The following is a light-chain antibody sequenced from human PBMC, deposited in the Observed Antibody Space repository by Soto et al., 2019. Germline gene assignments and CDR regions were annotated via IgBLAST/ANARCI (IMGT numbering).Light chain of an antibody. CDR1: SSDVGGYNY. CDR2: EVS. CDR3: SSYNSTRIRV. J-gene: IGLJ1*01. V-gene: IGLV2-14*01. Sequence: SVLTQPASVSGSPGPSITISCTGTSSDVGGYNYVSWYQQHPGKAPKLMIYEVSNRPSGVSHRFSGSKSDNTDSLTISWLQTDDESAYYCSSYNSTRIRVFGTGAKQTVL.